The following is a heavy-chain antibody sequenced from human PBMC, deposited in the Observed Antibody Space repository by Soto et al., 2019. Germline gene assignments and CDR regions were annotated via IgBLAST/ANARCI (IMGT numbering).Heavy chain of an antibody. CDR2: IYHSGRT. CDR1: GGSISSSNW. J-gene: IGHJ4*02. D-gene: IGHD2-2*01. V-gene: IGHV4-4*02. CDR3: ARAYCSSTSCYAWGMGAVMLAYYFDY. Sequence: QVQLQESGPGLVKPSGTLSLTCAVSGGSISSSNWWSWVRQPPGKGLEWIGEIYHSGRTNYNPSLTSRVTIPVDKSNNQCSLKLSSVTAADTAVYYCARAYCSSTSCYAWGMGAVMLAYYFDYWGQGTLVTVSS.